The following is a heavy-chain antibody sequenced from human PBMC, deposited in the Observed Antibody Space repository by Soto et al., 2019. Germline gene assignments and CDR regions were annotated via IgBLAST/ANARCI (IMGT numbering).Heavy chain of an antibody. D-gene: IGHD3-22*01. CDR3: ANDTGDSRGYYYYYYYGMDV. V-gene: IGHV3-9*01. J-gene: IGHJ6*02. CDR2: ISWNSANV. CDR1: GFIFDNYA. Sequence: EVQLVESGGGLVQPGRSLRLSCAASGFIFDNYAMHWVRQAPGKGLEWVSGISWNSANVGYADSVKGRFTISRDNAENSLYLEMNSLRPEDTALYYCANDTGDSRGYYYYYYYGMDVLGQGTTVTVSS.